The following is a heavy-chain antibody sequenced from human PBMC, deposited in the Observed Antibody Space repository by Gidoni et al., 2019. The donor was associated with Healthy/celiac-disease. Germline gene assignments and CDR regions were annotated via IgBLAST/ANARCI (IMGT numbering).Heavy chain of an antibody. CDR3: ARGGKRKVLRFLEWHQYGMDV. CDR1: GGSFSGYY. V-gene: IGHV4-34*01. J-gene: IGHJ6*02. CDR2: INHRGST. Sequence: QVQLQQWGAGLLKPSETLSRTCAVHGGSFSGYYWSGIRQPPGKGLEWIGEINHRGSTNYHPSLKSRVTISVDTSKNQFSLKLSSVTAADTAVYYCARGGKRKVLRFLEWHQYGMDVWGQGTTVTVSS. D-gene: IGHD3-3*01.